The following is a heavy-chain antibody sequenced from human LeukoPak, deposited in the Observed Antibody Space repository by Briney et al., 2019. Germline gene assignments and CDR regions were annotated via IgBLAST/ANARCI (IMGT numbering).Heavy chain of an antibody. CDR3: ARYWSGDDY. J-gene: IGHJ4*02. CDR1: GFTFSIYS. V-gene: IGHV3-21*01. CDR2: ISSSSTYI. Sequence: GGSLRLSCAASGFTFSIYSMNWVRQAPGKGLEWVSSISSSSTYIYYVDSVKGRFTISRDDARNSLYLQMNSLRAEDTAVYYCARYWSGDDYWGQGTLVTVSS. D-gene: IGHD3-3*01.